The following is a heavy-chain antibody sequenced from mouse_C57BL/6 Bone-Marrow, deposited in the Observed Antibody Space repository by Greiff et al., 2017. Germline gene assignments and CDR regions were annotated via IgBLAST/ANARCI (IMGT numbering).Heavy chain of an antibody. Sequence: EVMLVESGEGLVKPGGSPKLSCAASGFTFSSYAMSWVRQTPEKRLEWVAYISSGGDYIYYADTVKGRFIISRDNARNTLYLQMSSLKSEDTAMYYCTRVITTVEAWFAYWGQGTLVTVSA. CDR2: ISSGGDYI. CDR1: GFTFSSYA. D-gene: IGHD1-1*01. CDR3: TRVITTVEAWFAY. V-gene: IGHV5-9-1*02. J-gene: IGHJ3*01.